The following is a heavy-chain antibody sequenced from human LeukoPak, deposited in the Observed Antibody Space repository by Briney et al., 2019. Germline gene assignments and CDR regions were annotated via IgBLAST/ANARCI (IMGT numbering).Heavy chain of an antibody. Sequence: SETLSLTCAVYGGSFSGYYWSWIRQPPGKGLEWIGGIYPSGSTNYNPSLKSRVTISVDTSKNQFSLKLSSVTAADTAVYYCARGPRNSSSWSLGGWFDPWGQGTLVTVSS. D-gene: IGHD6-13*01. J-gene: IGHJ5*02. CDR3: ARGPRNSSSWSLGGWFDP. CDR2: IYPSGST. CDR1: GGSFSGYY. V-gene: IGHV4-34*01.